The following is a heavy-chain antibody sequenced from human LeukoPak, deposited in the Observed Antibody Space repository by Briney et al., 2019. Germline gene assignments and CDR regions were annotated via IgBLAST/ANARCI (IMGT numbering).Heavy chain of an antibody. CDR3: ARVSGMVASLSSDY. CDR2: IYYSGST. Sequence: PSETLSLTCTVSGGSISSHYWSWIRQPPGKGLEWIGYIYYSGSTNYNPSLKSRVTISVDTSKNQFSLKLSSVTAADTAVYYCARVSGMVASLSSDYWGQGTLVTVSS. CDR1: GGSISSHY. D-gene: IGHD2-8*01. J-gene: IGHJ4*02. V-gene: IGHV4-59*11.